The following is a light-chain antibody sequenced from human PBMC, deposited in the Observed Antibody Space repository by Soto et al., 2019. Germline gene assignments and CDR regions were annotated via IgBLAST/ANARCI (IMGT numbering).Light chain of an antibody. J-gene: IGKJ2*01. V-gene: IGKV1-39*01. CDR3: QQSYSTPYT. CDR1: QSISSY. Sequence: DIQMTHSPSSLSASVGDRVTITCRASQSISSYLNWYQQKPGKAPKLLIYAASSLQSGVPSRFSGSGSGTAFTLTISSLQPEDFETYDRQQSYSTPYTVGQGTKREIK. CDR2: AAS.